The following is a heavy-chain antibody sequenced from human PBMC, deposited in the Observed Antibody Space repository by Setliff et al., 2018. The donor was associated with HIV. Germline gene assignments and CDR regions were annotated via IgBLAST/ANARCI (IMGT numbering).Heavy chain of an antibody. CDR2: INPNSRGT. V-gene: IGHV1-2*06. J-gene: IGHJ4*02. Sequence: ASVKVSCKASGYTFTGYYIHWVRQAPGQGLEWMGRINPNSRGTNYAQKFQGRVTMTMDTSISTAYMELSSLRSDDAAVYYCARGVHTTPYYFDYWGQGTLVTVSS. CDR3: ARGVHTTPYYFDY. D-gene: IGHD1-1*01. CDR1: GYTFTGYY.